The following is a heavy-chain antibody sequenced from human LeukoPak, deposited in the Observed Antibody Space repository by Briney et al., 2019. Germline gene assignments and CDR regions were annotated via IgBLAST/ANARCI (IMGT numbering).Heavy chain of an antibody. V-gene: IGHV4-61*02. CDR3: ASERAAAGRGDFDY. CDR2: IFTSGST. Sequence: PSETLSLTCTVSGGSISSNSYYWSWIRQPAGKGLEWIGRIFTSGSTNYNPSLKSRVTISVDTSKNQFSLKLSSVTAADTAVYYCASERAAAGRGDFDYWGQGTLVTVSS. J-gene: IGHJ4*02. CDR1: GGSISSNSYY. D-gene: IGHD6-13*01.